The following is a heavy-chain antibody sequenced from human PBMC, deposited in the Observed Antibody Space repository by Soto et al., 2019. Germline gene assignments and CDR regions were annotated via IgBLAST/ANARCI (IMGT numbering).Heavy chain of an antibody. CDR1: GYTFTGYY. CDR2: INPNSGGT. Sequence: ASVKVSCKASGYTFTGYYMHWVRQAPGQGLEWMGWINPNSGGTNYAQKFQGWVTMTRDTSISTAYMELSRLRSDDTAVYYCARVGPPPLLNQQLGAFDIWGQGTMVTVSS. D-gene: IGHD6-13*01. CDR3: ARVGPPPLLNQQLGAFDI. V-gene: IGHV1-2*04. J-gene: IGHJ3*02.